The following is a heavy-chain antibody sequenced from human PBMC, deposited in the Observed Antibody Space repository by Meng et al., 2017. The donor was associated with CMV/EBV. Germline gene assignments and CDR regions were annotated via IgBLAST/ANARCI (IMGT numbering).Heavy chain of an antibody. J-gene: IGHJ5*02. CDR3: ARGQIYYYGSGATNWFDP. CDR1: GGSFSGYY. CDR2: INHSGST. V-gene: IGHV4-34*01. Sequence: SETLSLTCAVYGGSFSGYYWSWIRQPPGKGLEWIGEINHSGSTNYNPSLKSRVTISGDTSKNQFSLKLSSVTAADTAVYYCARGQIYYYGSGATNWFDPWGQGTLVTVSS. D-gene: IGHD3-10*01.